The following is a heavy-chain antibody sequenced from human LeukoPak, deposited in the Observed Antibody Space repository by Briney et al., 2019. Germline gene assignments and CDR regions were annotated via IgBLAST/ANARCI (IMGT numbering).Heavy chain of an antibody. J-gene: IGHJ6*03. D-gene: IGHD2-2*01. Sequence: GGSLRLSCAASGFTFSASGMNWVRQAPGKGLEWVSAISYSSSHIYYADSVKGRFTISRDNAENSLYLQMNTLRAEDTAVYYCATSGGSAMAQQYMDGWGKGTTVTVSS. CDR1: GFTFSASG. CDR2: ISYSSSHI. V-gene: IGHV3-21*01. CDR3: ATSGGSAMAQQYMDG.